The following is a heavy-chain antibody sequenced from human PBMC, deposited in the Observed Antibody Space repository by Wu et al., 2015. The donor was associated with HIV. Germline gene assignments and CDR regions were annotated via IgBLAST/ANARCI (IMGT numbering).Heavy chain of an antibody. Sequence: QVQLVQSGAEVKKPGASVKVSCKASGYTFTSYGISWVRQAPGQGLEWMGWISAYNGNTNYAQKLQGRVTMTTDTSTSTAYMELRSLRSDDTAVYYCARTPNLAGTGEEGLNWFDPWGQGTLVTVSS. D-gene: IGHD6-13*01. CDR1: GYTFTSYG. V-gene: IGHV1-18*01. CDR2: ISAYNGNT. J-gene: IGHJ5*02. CDR3: ARTPNLAGTGEEGLNWFDP.